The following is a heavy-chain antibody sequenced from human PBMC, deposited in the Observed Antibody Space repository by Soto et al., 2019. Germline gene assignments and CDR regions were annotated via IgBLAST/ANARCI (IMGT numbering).Heavy chain of an antibody. CDR2: IYYSGST. Sequence: SETLSLTCTVSGGSMTNFYWTWIRQPPGKGLEWIGYIYYSGSTNYNPSLKSRATMSVDTSKNQFSLKLTSVTAADTAVYYCARALRADYWGQGTLVPVYS. CDR1: GGSMTNFY. J-gene: IGHJ4*02. V-gene: IGHV4-59*01. CDR3: ARALRADY.